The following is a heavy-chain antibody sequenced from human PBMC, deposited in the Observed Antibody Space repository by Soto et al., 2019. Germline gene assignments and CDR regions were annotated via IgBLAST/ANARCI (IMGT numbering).Heavy chain of an antibody. CDR3: ARHPATRPPLNWPVVGDY. CDR1: GYSFTSYW. CDR2: IYPGDSDT. D-gene: IGHD1-1*01. J-gene: IGHJ4*02. V-gene: IGHV5-51*01. Sequence: EVQLVQSGAEVKKPGESLNISCKGSGYSFTSYWIGWVRQMPGKGLEWMGIIYPGDSDTRYSPSFQGQVTISSDKSISPAYLQWSSLKASDTAMYYCARHPATRPPLNWPVVGDYWGQGTLVTVSS.